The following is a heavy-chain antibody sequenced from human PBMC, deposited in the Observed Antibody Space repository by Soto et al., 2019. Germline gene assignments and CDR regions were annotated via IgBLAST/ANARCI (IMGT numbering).Heavy chain of an antibody. CDR2: IWYDGSNR. CDR1: GFTFSSYG. Sequence: GGPLRLSCAASGFTFSSYGMHWVRQAPGKGLEWVAVIWYDGSNRYYADSVKGRFTISRDNSKNTLYLQMNSLRAEDTAVYYCAREPGSYDFWSGYQGAFDIWGQGTMVTVSS. V-gene: IGHV3-33*01. D-gene: IGHD3-3*01. J-gene: IGHJ3*02. CDR3: AREPGSYDFWSGYQGAFDI.